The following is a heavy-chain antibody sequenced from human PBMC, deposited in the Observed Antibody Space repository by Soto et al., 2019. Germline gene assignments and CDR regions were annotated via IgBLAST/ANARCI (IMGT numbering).Heavy chain of an antibody. J-gene: IGHJ5*02. CDR2: ITGSGDST. CDR1: GFTFSNQA. Sequence: EVQLLESGGGLVQPGGSLRLSCAASGFTFSNQAMSWVRQAPGKGLEWVSGITGSGDSTFYGDSVKGRFTISRDNSKNTLQLQMNSLRAEDTAVYYCAKDPLKYSASWYLEGWVDPGGQGTLVTVSS. V-gene: IGHV3-23*01. CDR3: AKDPLKYSASWYLEGWVDP. D-gene: IGHD2-2*01.